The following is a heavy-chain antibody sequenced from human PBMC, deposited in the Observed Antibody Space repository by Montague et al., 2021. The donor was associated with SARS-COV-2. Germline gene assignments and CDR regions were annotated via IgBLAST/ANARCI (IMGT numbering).Heavy chain of an antibody. CDR1: GGSVSSRSYY. V-gene: IGHV4-39*01. Sequence: SETLSLTCTVSGGSVSSRSYYWGWIRQPPGKGLEWIGSIYYSGSTYYNPSLKSRVTISVDTSKNQFSLKLSSVTAADTAVYYCARRGDYGGPRFDYWGQGTLVSVSS. D-gene: IGHD4-23*01. J-gene: IGHJ4*02. CDR2: IYYSGST. CDR3: ARRGDYGGPRFDY.